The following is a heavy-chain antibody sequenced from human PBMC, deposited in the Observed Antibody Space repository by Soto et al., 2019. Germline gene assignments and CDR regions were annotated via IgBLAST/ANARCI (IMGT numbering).Heavy chain of an antibody. J-gene: IGHJ3*02. D-gene: IGHD3-22*01. CDR3: ASLPRDYDSSGTDAFDI. V-gene: IGHV4-31*03. CDR1: DGSISSGGYY. CDR2: IYYSGTT. Sequence: PSETLSLTCTVSDGSISSGGYYWSWIRQHPGKGLEWIGYIYYSGTTYYKPSLKSRVTISVDTSMNQFSLKLSPVTAADTFVYFCASLPRDYDSSGTDAFDIWGKGTIVVVAS.